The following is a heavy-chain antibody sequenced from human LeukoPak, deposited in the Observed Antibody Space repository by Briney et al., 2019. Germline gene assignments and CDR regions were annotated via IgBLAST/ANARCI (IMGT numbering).Heavy chain of an antibody. Sequence: GASVKVSCKASGYTFTSYYMHWVRQAPGQGLEWMGIINPSGGSTSYAQKFQGRVTMTRDTSTSTVYMELSSLRSEDTAVYCCAATGYSSGWYEFGCDPWGQGTLVTVSS. CDR3: AATGYSSGWYEFGCDP. V-gene: IGHV1-46*01. J-gene: IGHJ5*02. CDR1: GYTFTSYY. D-gene: IGHD6-19*01. CDR2: INPSGGST.